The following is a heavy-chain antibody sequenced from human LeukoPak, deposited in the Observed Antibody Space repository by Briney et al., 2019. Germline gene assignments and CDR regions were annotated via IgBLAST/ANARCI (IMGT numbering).Heavy chain of an antibody. CDR1: GGSFSGYY. Sequence: KSSEALSLTCAVYGGSFSGYYWSWIRQPPGKGLEWIGEINHSGSTNYNPSLKSRVTISVDTSKNQFSLKLSSVTAADTAVYYCARAYSSRNFDYWGQGTLVTVSS. CDR2: INHSGST. J-gene: IGHJ4*02. D-gene: IGHD6-13*01. V-gene: IGHV4-34*01. CDR3: ARAYSSRNFDY.